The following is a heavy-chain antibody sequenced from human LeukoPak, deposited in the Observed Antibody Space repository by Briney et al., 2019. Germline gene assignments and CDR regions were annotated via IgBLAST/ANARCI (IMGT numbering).Heavy chain of an antibody. CDR1: GGSFSGYY. J-gene: IGHJ4*02. CDR3: ARAGYRYFDY. D-gene: IGHD5-24*01. CDR2: INHSGST. Sequence: SETLSLTCAVYGGSFSGYYWSWIRQPPGKGLEWIGEINHSGSTNYNPSLKSRVTMSVDTSKNQFSLKLSSVTAADTAVYYCARAGYRYFDYWGQGTLVTVSS. V-gene: IGHV4-34*01.